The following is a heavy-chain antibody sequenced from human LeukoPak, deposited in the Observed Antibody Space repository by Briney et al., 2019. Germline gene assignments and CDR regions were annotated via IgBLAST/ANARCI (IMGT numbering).Heavy chain of an antibody. CDR1: GGSISSYY. CDR3: ARDLFGDYPDY. CDR2: IYYSGST. D-gene: IGHD4-17*01. Sequence: SETLSLTRTVSGGSISSYYWSWIRQPPGKGLEWIGYIYYSGSTNYNPSLKSRATISVDTSKNQFSLKLSSVTAADTAVYYCARDLFGDYPDYWGQGTLVTVSS. J-gene: IGHJ4*02. V-gene: IGHV4-59*01.